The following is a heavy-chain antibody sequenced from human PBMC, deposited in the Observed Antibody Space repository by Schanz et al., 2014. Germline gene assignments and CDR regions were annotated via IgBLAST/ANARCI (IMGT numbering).Heavy chain of an antibody. D-gene: IGHD2-8*01. Sequence: EVQLVESGGGLVQPGGSLRLSCAVSGFTVNTNYMSWVRQAPGKGLEWISSMYINSGSTQYADSVKGRFNISRDSSRNTLYLQMNSLRAEDTAVYYCASLYDREYFDYWGQGTLVTVSS. CDR2: MYINSGST. J-gene: IGHJ4*02. CDR1: GFTVNTNY. V-gene: IGHV3-66*01. CDR3: ASLYDREYFDY.